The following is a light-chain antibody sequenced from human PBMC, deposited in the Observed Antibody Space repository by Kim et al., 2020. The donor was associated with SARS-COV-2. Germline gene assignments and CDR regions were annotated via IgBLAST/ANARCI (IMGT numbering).Light chain of an antibody. V-gene: IGLV6-57*04. CDR2: EDK. CDR3: QSYDSSNDV. Sequence: NFMLTQPHSVSESPGKTVTISCTRSSGSIASNYVQWYQQRPGSAPTTVIYEDKQRPSGVPDRFSGSIDSSSNSASLTISGLKTEDEADYYCQSYDSSNDVYGTGTKVTVL. CDR1: SGSIASNY. J-gene: IGLJ1*01.